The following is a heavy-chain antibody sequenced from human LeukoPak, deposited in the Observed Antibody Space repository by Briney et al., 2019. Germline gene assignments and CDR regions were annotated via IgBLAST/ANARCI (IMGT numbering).Heavy chain of an antibody. V-gene: IGHV1-8*01. CDR2: MSPNSGDT. Sequence: ASVKVSCKASGYTFTSYDFNWVRQATGQRPEWMGWMSPNSGDTGYAQKFQDRVTMTRNTSISTAYMELSGLRSDDTAVYYCARGPPNWGYDYWGPGTLVTVSS. CDR3: ARGPPNWGYDY. CDR1: GYTFTSYD. J-gene: IGHJ4*02. D-gene: IGHD7-27*01.